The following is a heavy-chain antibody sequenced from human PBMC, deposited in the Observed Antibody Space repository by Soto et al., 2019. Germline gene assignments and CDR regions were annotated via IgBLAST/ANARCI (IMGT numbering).Heavy chain of an antibody. CDR3: VRATYFSDSSGYTRCFDY. CDR1: GDTFTSYY. Sequence: ASVKVSCKAPGDTFTSYYMHWVRQAPGHGLEWMGVINPNGGSTRFAQKFQGRVTMTSDTSTSTVYMELRGLTSEDTAVYYCVRATYFSDSSGYTRCFDYWGQGTLVTVSS. J-gene: IGHJ4*02. V-gene: IGHV1-46*03. D-gene: IGHD3-22*01. CDR2: INPNGGST.